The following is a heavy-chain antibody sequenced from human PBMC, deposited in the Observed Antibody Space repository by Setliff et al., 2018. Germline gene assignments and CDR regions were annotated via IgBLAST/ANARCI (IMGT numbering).Heavy chain of an antibody. CDR3: ARWTARAVDY. J-gene: IGHJ4*02. Sequence: PGGSLRLSCAASGFTFNSYSINWVRQAPGKGLEWVSSISSTGSYKPYADSVKGRFTISRDNAKNSLYLQMSSLRAEDTAVYYCARWTARAVDYWGQGTLVTVSS. CDR1: GFTFNSYS. V-gene: IGHV3-21*04. CDR2: ISSTGSYK. D-gene: IGHD6-6*01.